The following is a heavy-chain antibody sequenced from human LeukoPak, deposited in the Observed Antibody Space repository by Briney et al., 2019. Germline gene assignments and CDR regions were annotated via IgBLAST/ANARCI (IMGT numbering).Heavy chain of an antibody. D-gene: IGHD3-22*01. CDR2: IYYSGST. CDR1: GGSISSGSYY. Sequence: SETLSLTCTVSGGSISSGSYYWGWIRQPPGKGLEWIGSIYYSGSTYYNPSLKSRVTISVDTSKNQFSLKLSSVTAADTAVYYCARGITMIVVVMPIDYWGQGTLVTVSP. J-gene: IGHJ4*02. CDR3: ARGITMIVVVMPIDY. V-gene: IGHV4-39*07.